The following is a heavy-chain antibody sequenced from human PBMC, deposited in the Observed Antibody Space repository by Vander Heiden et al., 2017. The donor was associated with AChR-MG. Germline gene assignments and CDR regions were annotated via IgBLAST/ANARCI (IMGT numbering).Heavy chain of an antibody. CDR2: SIPIFGTA. CDR1: GGTGSSYA. J-gene: IGHJ4*02. CDR3: ARIEPYGAETRGY. V-gene: IGHV1-69*14. Sequence: HVQLVPSGAAVPKPGSSVKVSCLASGGTGSSYAISWVRQAPGQGLEWMGGSIPIFGTANYAQKFQGRVTITADKSTSTAYMELSSLRSEDTAVYYCARIEPYGAETRGYWGQGTLVTVSS. D-gene: IGHD4-17*01.